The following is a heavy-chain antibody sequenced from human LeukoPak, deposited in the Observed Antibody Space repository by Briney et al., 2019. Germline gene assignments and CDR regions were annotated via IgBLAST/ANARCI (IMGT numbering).Heavy chain of an antibody. CDR2: INPSGGST. V-gene: IGHV1-46*01. CDR1: GYTFTSYY. J-gene: IGHJ4*02. D-gene: IGHD6-13*01. CDR3: ARESMAATSIYSFDY. Sequence: ASVKVSCKASGYTFTSYYMHWVRQAPGQGLEWMGIINPSGGSTSYAQKFQGRVTMTRDTSTSTVYMELSSLRSGDTAVYYCARESMAATSIYSFDYWGQGTLVTVSS.